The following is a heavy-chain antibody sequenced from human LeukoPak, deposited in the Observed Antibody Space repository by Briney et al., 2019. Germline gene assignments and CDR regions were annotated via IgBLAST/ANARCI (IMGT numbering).Heavy chain of an antibody. CDR1: GYTFTSYD. V-gene: IGHV1-8*03. Sequence: ASVKVSCKASGYTFTSYDINWARQATGQGLEWMGWMNPNSGDTGYAQKFQGRVTITRNTSISTAYMELSSLRSEDTAVYYCARSSATYYYDSSGYVYYMDVWGKGNTGTVSS. CDR3: ARSSATYYYDSSGYVYYMDV. J-gene: IGHJ6*03. D-gene: IGHD3-22*01. CDR2: MNPNSGDT.